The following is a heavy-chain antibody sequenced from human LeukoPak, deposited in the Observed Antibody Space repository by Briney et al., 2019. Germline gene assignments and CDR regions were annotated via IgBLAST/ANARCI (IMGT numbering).Heavy chain of an antibody. CDR2: ISGSGGSA. J-gene: IGHJ4*02. CDR3: AEVLGEYNWNYFFDY. V-gene: IGHV3-23*01. CDR1: RFSFSKYA. D-gene: IGHD1-1*01. Sequence: PGGSLRLSCAASRFSFSKYAMSWVRQAPGKGLEWVSGISGSGGSAYYADSVKGRFTISRDNSKNTLYLQMNSLRAEDTAVYYCAEVLGEYNWNYFFDYWGQGTLVTVSS.